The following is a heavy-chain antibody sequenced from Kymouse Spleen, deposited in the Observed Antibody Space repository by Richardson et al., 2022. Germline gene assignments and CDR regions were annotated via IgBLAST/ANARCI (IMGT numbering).Heavy chain of an antibody. Sequence: QVQLQESGPGLVKPSETLSLTCTVSGGSISSYYWSWIRQPPGKGLEWIGYIYYSGSTNYNPSLKSRVTISVDTSKNQFSLKLSSVTAADTAVYYCARDQGITGTDYWGQGTLVTVSS. CDR3: ARDQGITGTDY. J-gene: IGHJ4*02. D-gene: IGHD1-20*01. V-gene: IGHV4-59*01. CDR1: GGSISSYY. CDR2: IYYSGST.